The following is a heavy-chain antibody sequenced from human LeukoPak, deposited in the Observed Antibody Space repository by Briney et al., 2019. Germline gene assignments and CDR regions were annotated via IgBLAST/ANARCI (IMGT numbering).Heavy chain of an antibody. CDR2: MNPNSGNT. D-gene: IGHD3-10*01. J-gene: IGHJ3*02. CDR3: ARVWLTMVRGVIRGPTDAFDI. V-gene: IGHV1-8*01. Sequence: ASVKVSCKASGYTFTSYDINWVRQATGQGLEWMGWMNPNSGNTGYAQKFQGRVTMTRNTSISTAYMELSSLRSEDTAVYYCARVWLTMVRGVIRGPTDAFDIWGQGTMVTVSS. CDR1: GYTFTSYD.